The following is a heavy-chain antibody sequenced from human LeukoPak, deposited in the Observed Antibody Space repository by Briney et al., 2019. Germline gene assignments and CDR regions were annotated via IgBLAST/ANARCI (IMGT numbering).Heavy chain of an antibody. J-gene: IGHJ4*02. CDR1: GGSISSDNYY. D-gene: IGHD3-22*01. Sequence: SETLSLTCSVSGGSISSDNYYWTWIRQPAGKGLEWIGRFHTGGSANYNPSLKSRVTMSVDTSKNQFSLRLNSVTAADTAIYCCAREEYYDDSGYYFRYFDSWGQGTLVTVSS. CDR3: AREEYYDDSGYYFRYFDS. V-gene: IGHV4-61*02. CDR2: FHTGGSA.